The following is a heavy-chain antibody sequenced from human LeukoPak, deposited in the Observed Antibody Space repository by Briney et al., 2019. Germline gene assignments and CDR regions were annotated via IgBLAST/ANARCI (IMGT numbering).Heavy chain of an antibody. CDR2: ISAYNGNT. V-gene: IGHV1-18*01. D-gene: IGHD5-24*01. Sequence: ASVKVSCKASGYTFTSYGISWVRQAPGQGLEWMGWISAYNGNTNYAQKLQGRVTMTTDTSTSTVYMELSSLRSEDTAVYYCARGGDGYNYGAFDIWGQGTMVTVSS. CDR1: GYTFTSYG. CDR3: ARGGDGYNYGAFDI. J-gene: IGHJ3*02.